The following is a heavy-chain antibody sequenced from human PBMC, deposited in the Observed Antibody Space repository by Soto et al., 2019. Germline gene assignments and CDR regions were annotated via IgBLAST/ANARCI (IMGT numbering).Heavy chain of an antibody. J-gene: IGHJ2*01. V-gene: IGHV3-74*03. CDR3: ARDFHWYLDA. Sequence: VESGGGVFQSGGSLRLSCAASGFTASNFWMHWVRQAPGKGLVWVARINGDGSSRTYADSVKGRLTISRDNAKNMVFLDMKCLSGEDTAVYYCARDFHWYLDAWGRGTLVTVSS. CDR2: INGDGSSR. CDR1: GFTASNFW.